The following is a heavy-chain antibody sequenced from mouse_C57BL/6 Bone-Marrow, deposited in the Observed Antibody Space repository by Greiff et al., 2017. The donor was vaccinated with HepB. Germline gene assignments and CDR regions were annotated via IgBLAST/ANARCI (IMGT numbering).Heavy chain of an antibody. V-gene: IGHV1-64*01. CDR3: ARNPPTVVPFDV. CDR1: GYTFTSYW. CDR2: IHPNSGST. J-gene: IGHJ1*03. Sequence: VQLQQPGAELVKPGASVKLSCKASGYTFTSYWMHWVKQRPGQGLEWIGMIHPNSGSTNYNEKFKSKATLTVDKSSSTAYMQLSSLTSEDSAVYFCARNPPTVVPFDVWGTGTTVTVSS. D-gene: IGHD1-1*01.